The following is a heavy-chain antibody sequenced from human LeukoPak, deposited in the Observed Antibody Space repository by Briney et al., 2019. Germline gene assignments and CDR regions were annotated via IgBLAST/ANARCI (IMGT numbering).Heavy chain of an antibody. CDR2: ISGSASST. CDR1: GFTFSSYS. Sequence: PGGSLRLSCAASGFTFSSYSMNWVRQAPGRGLEWVSAISGSASSTYYADSVKGRFTISRDNSKSTLYLQMNSLRADDTAVYYCARVNTEDTYYDILRTFDIWGQGTMVTVSS. V-gene: IGHV3-23*01. D-gene: IGHD3-9*01. CDR3: ARVNTEDTYYDILRTFDI. J-gene: IGHJ3*02.